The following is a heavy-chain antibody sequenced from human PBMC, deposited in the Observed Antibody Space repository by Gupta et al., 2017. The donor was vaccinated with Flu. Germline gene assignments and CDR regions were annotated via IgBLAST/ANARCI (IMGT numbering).Heavy chain of an antibody. CDR2: IHDSGSA. J-gene: IGHJ3*02. V-gene: IGHV4-59*11. D-gene: IGHD5-24*01. CDR3: ARRGDFRDGYINEGFDI. Sequence: QVQLQESGPGLVKPSETLSLICSVSGGSISRHYWSWIRQPPGKGLEWIGLIHDSGSANYNPSFKSRVTISIDTSKSQFSLKVNSVTAADTALYYCARRGDFRDGYINEGFDIWGQGTMVSVSS. CDR1: GGSISRHY.